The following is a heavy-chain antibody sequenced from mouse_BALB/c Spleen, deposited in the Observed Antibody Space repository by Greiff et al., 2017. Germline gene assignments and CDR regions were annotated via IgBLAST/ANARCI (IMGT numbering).Heavy chain of an antibody. J-gene: IGHJ3*01. CDR2: ISYSGST. CDR3: ARWGIYDGYYFAY. Sequence: EVKVVESGPSLVKPSQTLSLTCSVTGDSITSGYWNWIRKFPGNKLEYMGYISYSGSTYYNPSLKSRISITRDTSKNQYYLQLNSVTTEDTATYYCARWGIYDGYYFAYWGQGTLVTVSA. CDR1: GDSITSGY. V-gene: IGHV3-8*02. D-gene: IGHD2-3*01.